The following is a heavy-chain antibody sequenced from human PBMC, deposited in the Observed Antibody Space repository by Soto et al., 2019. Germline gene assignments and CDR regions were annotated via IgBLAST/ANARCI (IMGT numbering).Heavy chain of an antibody. J-gene: IGHJ6*02. CDR2: IIPIFGTA. V-gene: IGHV1-69*13. D-gene: IGHD1-26*01. CDR3: ARFSGSYSYYYYGMDV. CDR1: GGTFSSYA. Sequence: ASVKVSCKVSGGTFSSYAISWVRQAPGQGLEWMGGIIPIFGTANYAQKFQGRVTITADESTSTAYMELSSLRSEDTAVYYCARFSGSYSYYYYGMDVWGQGTTVTVSS.